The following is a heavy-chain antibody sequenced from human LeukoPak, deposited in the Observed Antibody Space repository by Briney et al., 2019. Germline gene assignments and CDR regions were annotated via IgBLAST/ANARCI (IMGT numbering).Heavy chain of an antibody. CDR1: GGTFSSYA. CDR3: ARGRYNWNAWFDP. V-gene: IGHV1-69*05. D-gene: IGHD1-1*01. Sequence: SVKVSCKASGGTFSSYATSWVRQAPGQGLEWMGGIIPIFGTANYAQKFQGRVTITTDESTSTAYMELSSLRSEDTAVYYCARGRYNWNAWFDPWGQGTLVTVSS. J-gene: IGHJ5*02. CDR2: IIPIFGTA.